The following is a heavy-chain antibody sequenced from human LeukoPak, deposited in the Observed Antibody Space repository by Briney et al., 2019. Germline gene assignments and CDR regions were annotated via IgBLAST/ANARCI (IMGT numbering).Heavy chain of an antibody. D-gene: IGHD3-9*01. V-gene: IGHV1-2*02. CDR3: ARHTLLRYFDWLTGRFDP. J-gene: IGHJ5*02. CDR1: GYTFTGYY. CDR2: INPNSGGT. Sequence: ASVKVSCKASGYTFTGYYMHWVRQAPGQGLEWMGWINPNSGGTNYAQKFQGRVTMTRDTSISTAYVELSRLRSDDTAVYYCARHTLLRYFDWLTGRFDPWGQGTLVTVSS.